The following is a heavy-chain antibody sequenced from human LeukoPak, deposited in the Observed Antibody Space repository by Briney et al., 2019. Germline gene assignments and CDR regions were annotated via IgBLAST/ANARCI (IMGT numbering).Heavy chain of an antibody. CDR2: ISGSGGST. V-gene: IGHV3-23*01. J-gene: IGHJ4*02. Sequence: PGGSLRLSCAASGFTFSSYAMSWVRQAPGKGLEWVSAISGSGGSTYYADSVKGRSTISRDNSKNTLYLQMNSLRAEDTAVYYCAKGTVTGYFPQYYFDYWGQGTLVTVSS. CDR3: AKGTVTGYFPQYYFDY. D-gene: IGHD3-9*01. CDR1: GFTFSSYA.